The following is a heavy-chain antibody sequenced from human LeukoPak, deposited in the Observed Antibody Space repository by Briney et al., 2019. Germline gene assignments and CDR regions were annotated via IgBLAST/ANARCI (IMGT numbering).Heavy chain of an antibody. CDR2: NNSDGSST. D-gene: IGHD1-7*01. CDR3: ARGEPHSELRSE. J-gene: IGHJ4*02. V-gene: IGHV3-74*01. CDR1: RFALSSVC. Sequence: GGSLRLSCAVSRFALSSVCIRGGRQAPGKGLVWVSRNNSDGSSTNYADSVKGRFTISRDNSKNTLYLQMNSLRAEHTAVYYCARGEPHSELRSEGGQGTLVTVSS.